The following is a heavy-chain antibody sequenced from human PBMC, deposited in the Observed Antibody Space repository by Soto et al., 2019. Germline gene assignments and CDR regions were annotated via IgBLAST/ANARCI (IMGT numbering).Heavy chain of an antibody. J-gene: IGHJ3*01. CDR2: IYSGGST. D-gene: IGHD3-22*01. V-gene: IGHV3-66*01. CDR3: ARDQLYYNDISGRPLNAFDV. CDR1: GFTVSSNY. Sequence: GGSLRLSCAASGFTVSSNYMSWVRQAPGKGLEWVSVIYSGGSTYYADSVKGRFTISRDNAKNTLYLQMNSLRAEDTAVYYCARDQLYYNDISGRPLNAFDVWGQGTMVTVSS.